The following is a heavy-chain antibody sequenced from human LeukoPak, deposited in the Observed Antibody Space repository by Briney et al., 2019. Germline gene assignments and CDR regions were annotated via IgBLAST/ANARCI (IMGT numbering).Heavy chain of an antibody. CDR1: GYTFTSYG. CDR3: AKNIWFGESSDAFDI. J-gene: IGHJ3*02. V-gene: IGHV1-2*02. D-gene: IGHD3-10*01. CDR2: INPNSGGT. Sequence: PGASVKVSCKASGYTFTSYGITWVRQAPGQGLEWMGWINPNSGGTNYAQKFQGRVTMTRDTSITTAYMELSRLTSDDTAVYYCAKNIWFGESSDAFDIWGQGTMVTVSS.